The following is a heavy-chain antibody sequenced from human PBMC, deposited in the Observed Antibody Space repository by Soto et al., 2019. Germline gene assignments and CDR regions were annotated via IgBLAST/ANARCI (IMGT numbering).Heavy chain of an antibody. J-gene: IGHJ4*02. CDR3: ARLYDFWSGYYDFDY. D-gene: IGHD3-3*01. CDR1: GYTFTSYG. V-gene: IGHV1-18*01. CDR2: ISAYNGNT. Sequence: ASVKVSCKASGYTFTSYGISWVRQAPGQGLEWMGWISAYNGNTNYAQKLQGRVTMTTDTSTSTAYMELRSLRSDDTAVYYCARLYDFWSGYYDFDYWGQGTLVTVSS.